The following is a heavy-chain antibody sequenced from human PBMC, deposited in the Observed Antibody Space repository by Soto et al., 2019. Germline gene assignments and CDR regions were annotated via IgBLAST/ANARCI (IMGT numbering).Heavy chain of an antibody. J-gene: IGHJ4*02. Sequence: PGGSLRLSCAASGFTFSSYGMHWVRQAPGKGLEWVAVIWYDGSNKYYADSVKGRFTISRDNSKNTLYLQMNSLRAEDTAVYYCARSTVTAYYFDYWGQGTLVTVSS. CDR1: GFTFSSYG. CDR2: IWYDGSNK. V-gene: IGHV3-33*01. D-gene: IGHD4-17*01. CDR3: ARSTVTAYYFDY.